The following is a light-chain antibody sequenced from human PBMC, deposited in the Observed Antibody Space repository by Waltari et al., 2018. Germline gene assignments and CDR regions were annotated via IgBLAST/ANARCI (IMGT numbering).Light chain of an antibody. V-gene: IGLV3-19*01. Sequence: SSELTQDPTVSVAMGQTVRITCQRDSLRSSYASWYQQTPGQAPILVIFDKNNRPSGVPDRFSGSSSDNTAVLTITGAQAEDEASYYCHSRDASGVGGSFGGGTKLTVL. CDR3: HSRDASGVGGS. CDR1: SLRSSY. J-gene: IGLJ2*01. CDR2: DKN.